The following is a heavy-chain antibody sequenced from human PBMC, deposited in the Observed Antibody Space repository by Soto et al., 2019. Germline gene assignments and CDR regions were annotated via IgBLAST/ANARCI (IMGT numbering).Heavy chain of an antibody. CDR3: ARVHCSSTSCSRYYYYGMDV. Sequence: ASVKVSCKASGYTFTCYGISWVRQAPGQGLEWMGWISAYNGNTNYAQKLQGRVTMTTDTSTSTAYMELRSLRSDDTAVYYCARVHCSSTSCSRYYYYGMDVWGQGTTVTVSS. J-gene: IGHJ6*02. CDR2: ISAYNGNT. CDR1: GYTFTCYG. V-gene: IGHV1-18*01. D-gene: IGHD2-2*01.